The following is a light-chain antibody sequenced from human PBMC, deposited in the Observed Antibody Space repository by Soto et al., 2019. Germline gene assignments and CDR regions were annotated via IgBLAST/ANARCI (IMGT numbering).Light chain of an antibody. CDR1: QSISSW. J-gene: IGKJ1*01. CDR2: MAS. V-gene: IGKV1-5*03. CDR3: QQYNSYPWT. Sequence: DIQMTQSPSTLSASVGDRVTITCRASQSISSWLAWYQQKSGKAPKVLISMASTLESGVPSRFSGSGSGTEFTLAISSLQPDDFATYYCQQYNSYPWTFGQGTKV.